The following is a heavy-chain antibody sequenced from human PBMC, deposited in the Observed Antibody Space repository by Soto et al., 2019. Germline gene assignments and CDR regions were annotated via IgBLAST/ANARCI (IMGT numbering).Heavy chain of an antibody. J-gene: IGHJ4*02. D-gene: IGHD3-10*01. Sequence: VQLVQSGAELKKPGSSVKVSCKASGGTFSTYAINWVRQAPGQGLEWMGGILPILGPPNYAQKFKGRVTIAADDSTSTAYMELTSLRSEDTAIYYCARVGGGAYNSWGQGTLVTVSS. CDR2: ILPILGPP. V-gene: IGHV1-69*01. CDR3: ARVGGGAYNS. CDR1: GGTFSTYA.